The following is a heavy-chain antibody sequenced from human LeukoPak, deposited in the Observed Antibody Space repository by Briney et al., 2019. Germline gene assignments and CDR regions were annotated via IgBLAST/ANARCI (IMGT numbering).Heavy chain of an antibody. V-gene: IGHV6-1*01. CDR1: GDSVSSNSAA. Sequence: SQTLSLTCAISGDSVSSNSAAWNWIRQSPPSGLEWLGRTYYRSKWYNDYAVSVKSRITINPDTSKNQFSLQLNSVTPEDTAVYYCASSSSSWYYFDYWGQGTLVTVSS. CDR2: TYYRSKWYN. D-gene: IGHD6-13*01. CDR3: ASSSSSWYYFDY. J-gene: IGHJ4*02.